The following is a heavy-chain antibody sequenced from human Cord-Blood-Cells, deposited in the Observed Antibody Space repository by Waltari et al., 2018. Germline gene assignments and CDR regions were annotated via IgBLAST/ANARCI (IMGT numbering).Heavy chain of an antibody. Sequence: QVQMVQSGSELKKPGASVKGSCKTSGNTFTSYAMYWVRQAPGQGLEWMGWINTNTGNPTYAQGFTGRFVFSLDTSVSTAYLQISSLKAEDTAVYYCAVLVVGVDAFDIWGQGTMVTVSS. CDR3: AVLVVGVDAFDI. J-gene: IGHJ3*02. CDR2: INTNTGNP. D-gene: IGHD2-15*01. V-gene: IGHV7-4-1*02. CDR1: GNTFTSYA.